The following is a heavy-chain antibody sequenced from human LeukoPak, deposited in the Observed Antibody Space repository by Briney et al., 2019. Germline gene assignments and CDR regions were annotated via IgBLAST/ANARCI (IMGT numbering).Heavy chain of an antibody. J-gene: IGHJ4*02. CDR3: ARDRAWNYFDY. CDR2: ISNDGSRK. D-gene: IGHD3-3*01. V-gene: IGHV3-30*03. CDR1: GFTFSRHG. Sequence: GGSLRLSCEPSGFTFSRHGMHWVRQAPGKGLEWGAIISNDGSRKYYAHSVEGRFTISRDNSKNTLYLQMDSLRAEDTAVYYCARDRAWNYFDYWGQGTLVTVSS.